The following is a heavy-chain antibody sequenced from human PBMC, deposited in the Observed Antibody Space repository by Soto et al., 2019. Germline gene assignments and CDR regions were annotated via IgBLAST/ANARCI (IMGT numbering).Heavy chain of an antibody. J-gene: IGHJ6*02. D-gene: IGHD3-3*01. CDR2: ISSRRSYI. V-gene: IGHV3-21*01. CDR1: GFTFSSYS. Sequence: GGSLRLSCAASGFTFSSYSMNWVRQAPGKGLEWVSSISSRRSYIYYADSVKGRFTISRDNAKNSRYLQMNSLRAEDTAVYYCARDTRGGFWSGYSLNYYYYYGMDVWGQGTTVTVSS. CDR3: ARDTRGGFWSGYSLNYYYYYGMDV.